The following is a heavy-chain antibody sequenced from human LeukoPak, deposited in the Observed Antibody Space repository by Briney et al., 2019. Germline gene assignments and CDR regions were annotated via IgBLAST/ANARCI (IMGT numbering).Heavy chain of an antibody. CDR1: GFTFDDYA. Sequence: PGGSLRLSCAASGFTFDDYAMHWVRQAPGKGLEWGSGISWNSGSIGYADSVKGRFTISRDNAKNSLYLQMNSLRAEGTALYYCAKDREELLGLADYWGQGTLITVSS. CDR2: ISWNSGSI. V-gene: IGHV3-9*01. D-gene: IGHD1-26*01. J-gene: IGHJ4*02. CDR3: AKDREELLGLADY.